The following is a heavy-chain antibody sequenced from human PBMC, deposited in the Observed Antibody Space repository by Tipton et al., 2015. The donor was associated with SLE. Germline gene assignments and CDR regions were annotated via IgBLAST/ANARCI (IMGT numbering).Heavy chain of an antibody. J-gene: IGHJ3*02. D-gene: IGHD3-22*01. CDR1: GGSISSYY. CDR2: IYTSGST. Sequence: TLSLTCTVSGGSISSYYWSWIRQPAGKGLEWIGRIYTSGSTNYNPSLKSRVTMSVDTSKNQFSLKLSSATAADTAVYYCVRLVDSSGYHGAFDIWGQGTMVTVSS. CDR3: VRLVDSSGYHGAFDI. V-gene: IGHV4-4*07.